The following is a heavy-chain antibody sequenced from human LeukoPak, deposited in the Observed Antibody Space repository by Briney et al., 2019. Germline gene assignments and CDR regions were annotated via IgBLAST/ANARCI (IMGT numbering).Heavy chain of an antibody. Sequence: SETLSLTCIVSGGSINNYYWSWIRQPPGKGLEWIGYIYTTGSTHYNPSLNSRVTISLDMSTNQFSLKLRSVTAADTAVYYCTRHAAYGGFVPWGQGTLVTVSS. CDR3: TRHAAYGGFVP. CDR2: IYTTGST. J-gene: IGHJ5*02. V-gene: IGHV4-4*09. D-gene: IGHD3-16*01. CDR1: GGSINNYY.